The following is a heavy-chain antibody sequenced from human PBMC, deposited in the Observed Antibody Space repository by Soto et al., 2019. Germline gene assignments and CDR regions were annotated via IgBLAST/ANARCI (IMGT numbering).Heavy chain of an antibody. CDR3: ANSKAEAGSDPLGY. V-gene: IGHV3-9*01. J-gene: IGHJ4*02. Sequence: PVGSLRLSCAASGFTFDDYAMHWVRQAPGKGLEWVSGISWNSGSIGYADSVKGRFTISRDNAKNSLYLQMNSLRAEDTALYYCANSKAEAGSDPLGYCGQGTLVTVSS. CDR2: ISWNSGSI. CDR1: GFTFDDYA. D-gene: IGHD6-13*01.